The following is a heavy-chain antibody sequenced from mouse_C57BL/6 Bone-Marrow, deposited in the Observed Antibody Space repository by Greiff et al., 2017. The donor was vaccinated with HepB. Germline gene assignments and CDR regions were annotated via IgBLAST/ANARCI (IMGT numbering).Heavy chain of an antibody. CDR3: TRDRFGYYFDY. CDR1: GFTFSTSG. V-gene: IGHV5-6*01. CDR2: INTGGNYT. D-gene: IGHD2-14*01. Sequence: EVKLMESGGDLVKPGGSLKLSCAASGFTFSTSGMSWVRQTPDKRLEWVATINTGGNYTYYPDSVKGRFTISKDTAKNTLFLLMNSLKSEDSAIYYCTRDRFGYYFDYWGQGTTLTVSS. J-gene: IGHJ2*01.